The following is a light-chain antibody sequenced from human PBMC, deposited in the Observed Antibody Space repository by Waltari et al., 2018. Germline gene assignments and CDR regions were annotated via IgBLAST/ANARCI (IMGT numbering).Light chain of an antibody. CDR1: SSDVGSYNL. CDR3: CSYAGSSTHGV. Sequence: QSALPQPASVSGSPGQSITISCTGTSSDVGSYNLVSWYQQHPGKAPKLMIYEVSKRHSVVSKRFSGSKSGNTASLTIAGLQAEDEADYYCCSYAGSSTHGVFGGGTKLTVL. CDR2: EVS. J-gene: IGLJ2*01. V-gene: IGLV2-23*02.